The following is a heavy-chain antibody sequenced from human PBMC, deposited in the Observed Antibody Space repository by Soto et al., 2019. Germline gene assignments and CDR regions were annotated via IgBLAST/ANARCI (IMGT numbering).Heavy chain of an antibody. CDR3: ASSEGYYYGMDV. CDR1: GYTFTSYA. CDR2: INAGNSNT. J-gene: IGHJ6*02. V-gene: IGHV1-3*01. Sequence: ASVKVSCKASGYTFTSYAMHWVRQAPGQRLEWMGWINAGNSNTKYSQKFQGRVTITRDTSASTAYMELSSLRSEDTAVYYCASSEGYYYGMDVWGQGTTVTVSS.